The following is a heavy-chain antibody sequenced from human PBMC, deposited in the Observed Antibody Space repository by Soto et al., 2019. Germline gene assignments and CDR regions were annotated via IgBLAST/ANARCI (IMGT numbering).Heavy chain of an antibody. J-gene: IGHJ4*02. CDR2: IYYSGST. CDR1: GGSISSSSYY. D-gene: IGHD5-12*01. V-gene: IGHV4-39*01. CDR3: ARPDIAPGVPTD. Sequence: SETLSLTCTVSGGSISSSSYYWGWIRQPPGKGLEWIGSIYYSGSTYYNPSLKSRVTISVDTSKNQFSLKLSSVTAADTAVYYCARPDIAPGVPTDWGQGTLVTVSS.